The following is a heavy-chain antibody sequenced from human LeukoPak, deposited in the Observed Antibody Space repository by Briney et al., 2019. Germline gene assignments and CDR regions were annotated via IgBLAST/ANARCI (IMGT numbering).Heavy chain of an antibody. CDR1: GGSFSGYY. V-gene: IGHV4-34*01. CDR2: INHSGST. CDR3: ARDPRNYYDSSGYYPSDY. Sequence: SETLSLTCAVYGGSFSGYYWSWIRQPPGKGLEWIGEINHSGSTNYNPSLKSRVTISVDTSKNQFSLKLSSVTAADTAVYYCARDPRNYYDSSGYYPSDYWGQGTLVTVSS. D-gene: IGHD3-22*01. J-gene: IGHJ4*02.